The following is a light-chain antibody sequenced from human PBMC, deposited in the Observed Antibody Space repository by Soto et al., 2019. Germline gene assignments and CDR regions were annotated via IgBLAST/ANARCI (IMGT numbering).Light chain of an antibody. V-gene: IGKV3-20*01. Sequence: IVLTQSPAPLSLSPREIDALSCTASQSLNSNYLAWYQQKPGQAPRLLIYGASNRATGIPDRFSGSGSGTDFTLTISRLGPADLAVYYCQQYGSSPIPVGQGTRLEI. CDR1: QSLNSNY. CDR2: GAS. CDR3: QQYGSSPIP. J-gene: IGKJ5*01.